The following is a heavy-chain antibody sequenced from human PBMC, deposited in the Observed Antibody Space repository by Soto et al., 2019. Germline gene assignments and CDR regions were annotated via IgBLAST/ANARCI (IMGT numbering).Heavy chain of an antibody. V-gene: IGHV3-33*01. CDR2: IWYDGSNK. CDR3: ARDGREGSLIYYYYGMDV. CDR1: GFTFSSYG. Sequence: ESGGGVVHPGRSLRLSCAASGFTFSSYGMHWVRQAPGKGLEWVAVIWYDGSNKYYADSVKGRFTISRDNSKNTLYLQMNSLRAEDTSVYYCARDGREGSLIYYYYGMDVWGQGTTVTVSS. D-gene: IGHD1-26*01. J-gene: IGHJ6*02.